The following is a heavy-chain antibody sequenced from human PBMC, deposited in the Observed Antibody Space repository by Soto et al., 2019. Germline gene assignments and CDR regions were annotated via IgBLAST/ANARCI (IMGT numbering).Heavy chain of an antibody. Sequence: PSETLSLTCSVSGYSVSSSDYYWAWVRQTPGKGLEWIGSIFYSGLTYYNPSLKSRVTLSVDTSKNQFSVRLDSVTAAVTAVYYCAPLSVSLSGPYGIHVWGQGTTVTVS. CDR1: GYSVSSSDYY. D-gene: IGHD2-15*01. J-gene: IGHJ6*02. V-gene: IGHV4-39*01. CDR2: IFYSGLT. CDR3: APLSVSLSGPYGIHV.